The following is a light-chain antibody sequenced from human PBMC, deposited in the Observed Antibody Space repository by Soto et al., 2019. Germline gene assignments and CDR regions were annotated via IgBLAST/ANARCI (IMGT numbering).Light chain of an antibody. CDR3: QQSFTTPFT. CDR1: QSISKY. Sequence: DIQMTQSPSSLSTSVGDKVTITCRASQSISKYLNWYQQKPGKAPKLLISVASSVQSEVPSRFSGDGSETDFTLSISSLQPEDSATYYCQQSFTTPFTFGPGTKVDIK. V-gene: IGKV1-39*01. J-gene: IGKJ3*01. CDR2: VAS.